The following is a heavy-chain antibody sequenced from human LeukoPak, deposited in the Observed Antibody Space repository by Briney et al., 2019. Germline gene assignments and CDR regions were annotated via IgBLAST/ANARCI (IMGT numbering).Heavy chain of an antibody. CDR2: ISSSSSYI. CDR3: ARESWWITMVRGVADY. J-gene: IGHJ4*02. Sequence: PGGSLRLSCAASGFTFSSYSMNWVRQAPGKGLEWVSSISSSSSYIYYADSVKGRFTISRDNAKNSLYLQMNSLRAEDTAVYYCARESWWITMVRGVADYWGQGTLVTVSS. V-gene: IGHV3-21*01. D-gene: IGHD3-10*01. CDR1: GFTFSSYS.